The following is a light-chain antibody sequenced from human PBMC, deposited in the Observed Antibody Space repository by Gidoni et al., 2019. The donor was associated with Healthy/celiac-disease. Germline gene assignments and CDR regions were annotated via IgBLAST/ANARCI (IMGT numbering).Light chain of an antibody. CDR3: MQALQTPGT. V-gene: IGKV2-28*01. CDR2: LGS. Sequence: DIVMTQSPPSLPVTPGEPASLSCRSSQSLLHSNGYNYLDWYLQKPGQSPQLLIYLGSNRASGVPDRFSGSGSGTDFTLKISRVEAEDVGVYYCMQALQTPGTFGPGTKVDIK. CDR1: QSLLHSNGYNY. J-gene: IGKJ3*01.